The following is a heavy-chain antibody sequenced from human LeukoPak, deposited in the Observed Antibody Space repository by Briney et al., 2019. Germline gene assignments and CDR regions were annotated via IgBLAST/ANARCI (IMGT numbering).Heavy chain of an antibody. CDR1: GYSFFSNYW. J-gene: IGHJ4*02. CDR3: ARASRDGYNQNFDY. V-gene: IGHV5-51*01. CDR2: LYPGDSDS. Sequence: GESLKISCKAYGYSFFSNYWIAWGRQMPGKVLEWMGLLYPGDSDSRYSPSFQGQVTISADRSISTAYLHWSSLKVSDTAMYYCARASRDGYNQNFDYWGQGTLVTVSS. D-gene: IGHD5-24*01.